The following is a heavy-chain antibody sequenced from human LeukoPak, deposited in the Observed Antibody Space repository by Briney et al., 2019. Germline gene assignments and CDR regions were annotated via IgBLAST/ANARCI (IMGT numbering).Heavy chain of an antibody. D-gene: IGHD6-19*01. CDR3: ARDLAVASSDAFDI. CDR1: GGTFSSYA. J-gene: IGHJ3*02. Sequence: SVTVSCKASGGTFSSYAISWVRQAPGQGLEWMGGIIPIFGTANYAQKFQGRVTITADESTSTAYMELSSLRSEDTAVYYCARDLAVASSDAFDIWGQGTMVTVSS. CDR2: IIPIFGTA. V-gene: IGHV1-69*13.